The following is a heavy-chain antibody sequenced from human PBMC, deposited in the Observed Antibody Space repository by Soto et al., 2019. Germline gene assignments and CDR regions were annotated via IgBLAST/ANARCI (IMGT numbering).Heavy chain of an antibody. CDR2: INHSGST. CDR1: GGSFSGYY. V-gene: IGHV4-34*01. Sequence: QVQLQQWGAGLLKPSETLSLTCAVYGGSFSGYYWSWIRQPPGKGLEWIGEINHSGSTNYNPSLKSRVTISVDTSKNQFALKLSSVTAADTAVYYCARGGSVIWFGGPNDAFDIWGQGTMVTVSS. D-gene: IGHD3-10*01. CDR3: ARGGSVIWFGGPNDAFDI. J-gene: IGHJ3*02.